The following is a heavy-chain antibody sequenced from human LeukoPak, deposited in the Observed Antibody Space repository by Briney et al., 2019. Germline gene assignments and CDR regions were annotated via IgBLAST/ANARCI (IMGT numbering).Heavy chain of an antibody. CDR2: IHHSGST. V-gene: IGHV4-38-2*02. Sequence: PSETLCLTCTVSGYSISSGYYWGWIRQPPGKGLEWIGSIHHSGSTSCNPSLKSRVTISVDTSKNQFSLKLNSVTAADTAVYYCARIGNYDSGSSIGMDVWGQGTTVTVSS. CDR1: GYSISSGYY. D-gene: IGHD3-10*01. J-gene: IGHJ6*02. CDR3: ARIGNYDSGSSIGMDV.